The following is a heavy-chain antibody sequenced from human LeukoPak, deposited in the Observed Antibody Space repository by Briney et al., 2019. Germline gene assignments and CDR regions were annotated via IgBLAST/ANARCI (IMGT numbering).Heavy chain of an antibody. D-gene: IGHD3-10*01. Sequence: ASVKVSCKVSGYTLTELSMHWVRQAPGKGLEWMGGFDPEDGETIYAQKFQGRVTMTEDTSTDTAYMELSSLRSEDTAAYYCATGRGGRWFGESYGFDYWGQGTLVTVSS. V-gene: IGHV1-24*01. J-gene: IGHJ4*02. CDR1: GYTLTELS. CDR2: FDPEDGET. CDR3: ATGRGGRWFGESYGFDY.